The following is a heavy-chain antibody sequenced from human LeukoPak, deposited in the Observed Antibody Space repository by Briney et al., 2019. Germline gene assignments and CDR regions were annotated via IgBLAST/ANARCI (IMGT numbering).Heavy chain of an antibody. J-gene: IGHJ3*02. CDR3: ARFALGGVGATDDAFDI. D-gene: IGHD1-26*01. CDR2: IIPIFGTA. V-gene: IGHV1-69*13. CDR1: GGTFSSYA. Sequence: EASVKVSCKASGGTFSSYAISWVRQAPGQGLEWMGGIIPIFGTANYARKFQGRVTITADESTSTAYMELSSLRSEDTAVYYCARFALGGVGATDDAFDIWGQGTMVTVSS.